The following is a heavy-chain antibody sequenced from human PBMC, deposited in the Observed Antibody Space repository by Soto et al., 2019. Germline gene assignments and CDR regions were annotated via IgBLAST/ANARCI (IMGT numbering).Heavy chain of an antibody. D-gene: IGHD3-10*01. CDR3: AKDLRVPQSVTYYYGSGSYVSIDY. Sequence: QVQLAESGGGVVQPGRSLRLSCAASGFTFSSYGMHWVRQAPGKGLEWVAVISYDGSNKYYADSVKGRFTISRDNSKNTLYLQMNSLRAEDTAVYYCAKDLRVPQSVTYYYGSGSYVSIDYWGQGTLVTVSS. CDR2: ISYDGSNK. CDR1: GFTFSSYG. V-gene: IGHV3-30*18. J-gene: IGHJ4*02.